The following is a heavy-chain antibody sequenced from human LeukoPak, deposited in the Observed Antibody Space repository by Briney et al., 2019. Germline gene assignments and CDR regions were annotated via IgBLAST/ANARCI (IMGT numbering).Heavy chain of an antibody. Sequence: PGGSLRLSCAASGFTFSSYWMPWVRQAPGKGLVWVSRINSDGSSTSYADSVKGRFTISRDNAKNTLYLQMNSLRAEDTAVYYCARGRYSSSWYSRYYYYGMDVWGQGTTVTVSS. CDR1: GFTFSSYW. CDR2: INSDGSST. J-gene: IGHJ6*02. D-gene: IGHD6-13*01. V-gene: IGHV3-74*01. CDR3: ARGRYSSSWYSRYYYYGMDV.